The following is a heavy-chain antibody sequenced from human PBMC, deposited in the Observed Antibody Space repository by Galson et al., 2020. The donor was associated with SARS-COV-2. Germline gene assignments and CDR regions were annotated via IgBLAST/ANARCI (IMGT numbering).Heavy chain of an antibody. CDR3: ASSWAADWYFDL. CDR1: GGSISSTSYY. D-gene: IGHD6-25*01. V-gene: IGHV4-39*07. CDR2: INHSGRT. J-gene: IGHJ2*01. Sequence: SETLSLTCIVSGGSISSTSYYWAWIRQPPGKGLEWFGSINHSGRTNYNPSVKSRVTISVDTSSNQFFLKMSSVTAADTAVYYCASSWAADWYFDLWGRGTLVTVSS.